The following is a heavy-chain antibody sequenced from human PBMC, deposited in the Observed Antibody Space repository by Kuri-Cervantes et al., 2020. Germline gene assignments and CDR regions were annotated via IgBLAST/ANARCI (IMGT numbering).Heavy chain of an antibody. CDR1: GDSVSSNSAA. D-gene: IGHD2/OR15-2a*01. CDR2: TYYRSKWYN. J-gene: IGHJ6*03. V-gene: IGHV6-1*01. CDR3: AREEVSGSNYYYYMDV. Sequence: LRLSCAISGDSVSSNSAAWDWVRQSPSGGLEWLGRTYYRSKWYNEYAVSVKSRITINSDTSKNQFSLQLNSVTPEDTAVYYCAREEVSGSNYYYYMDVWGKGATVTVSS.